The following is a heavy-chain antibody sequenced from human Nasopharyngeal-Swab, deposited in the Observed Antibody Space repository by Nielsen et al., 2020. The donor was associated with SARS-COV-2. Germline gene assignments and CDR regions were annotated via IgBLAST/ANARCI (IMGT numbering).Heavy chain of an antibody. CDR3: ARGGTYYFDY. V-gene: IGHV1-2*02. J-gene: IGHJ4*02. D-gene: IGHD1-26*01. CDR1: GYTFIDYY. Sequence: ASVKVSCKASGYTFIDYYIYWVRQAPGQGLEWMGWINPNTGGTNYAQKFQGRVTMTRDTPISTAYMELSRLRSEDTAVYYCARGGTYYFDYWGQGTLVTVSS. CDR2: INPNTGGT.